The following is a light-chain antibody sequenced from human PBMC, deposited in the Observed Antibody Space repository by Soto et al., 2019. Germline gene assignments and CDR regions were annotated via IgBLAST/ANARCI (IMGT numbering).Light chain of an antibody. Sequence: EIVLTQSPGTLSLSPGERATLSCRASQSFHTNYLAWYQQRPGQAPRLLIYGASNRASGIPERFSGSGSGTDFTLTINRLEPEDFGVYYCQQYGSSPYTFGQGTKLEIK. V-gene: IGKV3-20*01. J-gene: IGKJ2*01. CDR3: QQYGSSPYT. CDR1: QSFHTNY. CDR2: GAS.